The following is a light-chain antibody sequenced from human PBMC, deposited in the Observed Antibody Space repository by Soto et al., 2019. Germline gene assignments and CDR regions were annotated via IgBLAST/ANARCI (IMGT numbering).Light chain of an antibody. CDR2: KAS. Sequence: DIQMTQSPSTLSASLGDRVTITCRASQSISSWLSWYQQKPGKAPKLLIYKASRLHSGVSSRFSGSESGTEFTLTISSLQPDDLATYYCEQAGSFPITFGQGTRLE. CDR1: QSISSW. CDR3: EQAGSFPIT. V-gene: IGKV1-5*03. J-gene: IGKJ5*01.